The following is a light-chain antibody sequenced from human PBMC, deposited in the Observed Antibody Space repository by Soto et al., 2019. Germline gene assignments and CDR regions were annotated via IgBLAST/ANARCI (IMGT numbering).Light chain of an antibody. CDR2: DAF. Sequence: DILLTLAPITLSSAVGERATLSCSASQSVNETLFCYQQKSGQPPRLLIYDAFPRAAGIPARFSGSGSGTDFTLTITSLEPEDGVVYYCKHRRVWLGTFCQGTRLDI. CDR3: KHRRVWLGT. CDR1: QSVNET. J-gene: IGKJ5*01. V-gene: IGKV3-11*01.